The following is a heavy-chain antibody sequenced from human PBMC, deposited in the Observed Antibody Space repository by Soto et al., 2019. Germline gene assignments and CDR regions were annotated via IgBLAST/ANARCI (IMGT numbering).Heavy chain of an antibody. J-gene: IGHJ4*02. CDR2: IIPVFGTT. D-gene: IGHD6-25*01. CDR3: AKGGTGEAATAGPLDL. Sequence: QAQVVQSGPEVAKPGSSVKVSCKASEDIFGSSGFSWVRQAPGLGLEWMGGIIPVFGTTEYAEKFRGRVTTSADDDKRTVYMELDSLTSDDTAVYYCAKGGTGEAATAGPLDLWGQGTLVTVSS. V-gene: IGHV1-69*01. CDR1: EDIFGSSG.